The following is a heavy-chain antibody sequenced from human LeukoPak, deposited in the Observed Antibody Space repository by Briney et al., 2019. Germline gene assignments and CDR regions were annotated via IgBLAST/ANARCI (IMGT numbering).Heavy chain of an antibody. CDR1: GLTFDDYV. Sequence: GGSVRLSCAASGLTFDDYVLHWVGQAGGRGVAWVSGISWNSGSIGYADSVKGRFTISRDNAKNCLYLQMNSLRAEDTALYYCAKGSDYDYVWAAAAFDIWGQGTMVTVSS. CDR3: AKGSDYDYVWAAAAFDI. D-gene: IGHD3-16*01. CDR2: ISWNSGSI. J-gene: IGHJ3*02. V-gene: IGHV3-9*01.